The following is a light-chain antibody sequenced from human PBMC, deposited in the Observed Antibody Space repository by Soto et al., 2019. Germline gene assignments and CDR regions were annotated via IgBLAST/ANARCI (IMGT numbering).Light chain of an antibody. J-gene: IGKJ1*01. V-gene: IGKV3-15*01. CDR3: QQAFSAEWT. CDR1: QSLSGN. Sequence: IVMTQSPATLAGSPGETLTLSCRASQSLSGNLAWYQQKPGQAPRLLIFRASTRATGVPARFSGTGSGTDFTLTISSLQPEDFATYFCQQAFSAEWTFGQGTKV. CDR2: RAS.